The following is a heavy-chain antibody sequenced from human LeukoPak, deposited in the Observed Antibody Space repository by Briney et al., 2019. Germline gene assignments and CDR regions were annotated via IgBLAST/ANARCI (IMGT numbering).Heavy chain of an antibody. J-gene: IGHJ5*02. CDR1: GYSISSGYY. D-gene: IGHD3-10*01. CDR2: IYHSAST. Sequence: ASETLSLTCAVSGYSISSGYYWGWIRQPPGKGLEWIGSIYHSASTYYNPSLKSRVTVSVDTSKNQLSLKLSSVTAADTAVYYCARDLIGAMVRGVISSGWFDPWGQGTLVTVSS. CDR3: ARDLIGAMVRGVISSGWFDP. V-gene: IGHV4-38-2*02.